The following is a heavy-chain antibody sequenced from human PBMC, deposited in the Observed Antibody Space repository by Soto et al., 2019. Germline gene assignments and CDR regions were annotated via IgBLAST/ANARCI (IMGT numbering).Heavy chain of an antibody. CDR2: ISSSSSYI. J-gene: IGHJ4*02. CDR1: GFTFSSYS. V-gene: IGHV3-21*01. Sequence: GGALRLSCAASGFTFSSYSMNWVRQAPGKGLEWVSSISSSSSYIYYADSVKGRFTISRDNAKNSLYLQMNSLRAEDTAVYYCARPPNYYDSRGYYGYWGQGTLVTVSS. D-gene: IGHD3-22*01. CDR3: ARPPNYYDSRGYYGY.